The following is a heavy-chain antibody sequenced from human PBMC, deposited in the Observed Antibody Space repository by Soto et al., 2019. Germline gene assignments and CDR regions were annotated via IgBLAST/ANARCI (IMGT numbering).Heavy chain of an antibody. D-gene: IGHD3-22*01. Sequence: EVQLLESGGGLVQPGGSLRLSCAASGFTFSNYAMSWVRQGPGKGLEWVSGISGNGDTTYYADSVKGRFTISRDNSKNTLHLQMNSLRAEDSALYYCAKVRDYYDTSGHYYTGDFAIWGQGTKVTVSS. V-gene: IGHV3-23*01. CDR2: ISGNGDTT. CDR3: AKVRDYYDTSGHYYTGDFAI. CDR1: GFTFSNYA. J-gene: IGHJ3*02.